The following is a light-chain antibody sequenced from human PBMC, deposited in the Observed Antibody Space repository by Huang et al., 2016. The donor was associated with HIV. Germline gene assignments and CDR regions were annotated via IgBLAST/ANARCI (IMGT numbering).Light chain of an antibody. CDR1: QSVSSNY. J-gene: IGKJ4*01. CDR3: QQYGTSPLT. Sequence: EIVLTQSPGTLSLSPGERATLSCRASQSVSSNYLAWYQQKPGQAPRLLIDGASSRATGSPDRFSGSGSGTDFTLTISRLQPEDFAVYYCQQYGTSPLTFGGGTKVEIK. CDR2: GAS. V-gene: IGKV3-20*01.